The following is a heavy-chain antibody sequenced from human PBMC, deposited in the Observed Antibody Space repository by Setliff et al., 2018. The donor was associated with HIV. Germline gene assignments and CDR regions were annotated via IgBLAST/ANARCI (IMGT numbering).Heavy chain of an antibody. V-gene: IGHV1-8*02. J-gene: IGHJ4*02. CDR2: MNPNSGNT. D-gene: IGHD4-17*01. CDR1: GYTFTNYD. Sequence: ASVKVSCKSSGYTFTNYDINWVRQAAGQGLEWMGWMNPNSGNTGYAQKFQGRVTMTRSTSITTAYMELSSLRSEDTAVYYCARAIPDYGDYYFDYRGQGTLVTSPQ. CDR3: ARAIPDYGDYYFDY.